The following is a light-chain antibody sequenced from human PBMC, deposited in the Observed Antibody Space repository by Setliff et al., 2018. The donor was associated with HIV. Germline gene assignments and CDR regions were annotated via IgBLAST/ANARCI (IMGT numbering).Light chain of an antibody. CDR2: EVS. V-gene: IGLV2-14*01. CDR3: CSYASHYV. CDR1: SSDVGGSNY. J-gene: IGLJ1*01. Sequence: QSVLTQPASVSGSPGQSITISCTGTSSDVGGSNYVSWYQQHPGKAPKLMIYEVSNRPSWVSNRFSGSKSGNTASLTISGLQAEDEADYYCCSYASHYVFGTGTKVTVL.